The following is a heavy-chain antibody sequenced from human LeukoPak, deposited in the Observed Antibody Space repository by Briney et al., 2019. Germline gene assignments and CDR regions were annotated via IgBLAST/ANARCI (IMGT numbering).Heavy chain of an antibody. CDR3: ARDMGGIVGFYYFYMDV. CDR2: INTDGSSL. J-gene: IGHJ6*03. Sequence: PGGSLRLSCAASGFTFSSYGMHWVRQVPGEGLVWVSRINTDGSSLNYADSVKGRFNISRDNAKNTLYLHMSSLRAEDSAVYYCARDMGGIVGFYYFYMDVWGKGTTVTVSS. D-gene: IGHD3-16*02. CDR1: GFTFSSYG. V-gene: IGHV3-74*01.